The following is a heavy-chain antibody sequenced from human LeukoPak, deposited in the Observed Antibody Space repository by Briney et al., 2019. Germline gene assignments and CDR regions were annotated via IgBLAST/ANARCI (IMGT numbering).Heavy chain of an antibody. CDR2: IYYSGST. CDR1: GGSIRSYY. Sequence: SETLSLTCTVSGGSIRSYYWSWIRQPPGKGLEWIGYIYYSGSTNYNPSLKSRVTISVDTSKNQLSLKLSSVTAADTAVYYCARERDGYNSDAFDIWGQGTMVTVSS. CDR3: ARERDGYNSDAFDI. D-gene: IGHD5-24*01. V-gene: IGHV4-59*01. J-gene: IGHJ3*02.